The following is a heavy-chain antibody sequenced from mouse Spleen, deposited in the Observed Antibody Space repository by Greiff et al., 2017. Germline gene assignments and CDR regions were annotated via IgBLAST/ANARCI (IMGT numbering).Heavy chain of an antibody. CDR1: GYTFTDYY. V-gene: IGHV1-26*01. CDR2: INPNNGGT. CDR3: ARWGITTVY. Sequence: EVQLQQSGPELVKPGASVKISCKASGYTFTDYYMNWVKQSHGKSLEWIGDINPNNGGTSYNQKFKGKATLTVDKSSSTAYMELRSLTSEDSAVYYCARWGITTVYWGQGTTLTVSS. D-gene: IGHD1-1*01. J-gene: IGHJ2*01.